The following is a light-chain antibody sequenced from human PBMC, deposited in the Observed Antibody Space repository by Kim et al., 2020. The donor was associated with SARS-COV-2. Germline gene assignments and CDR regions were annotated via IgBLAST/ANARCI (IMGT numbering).Light chain of an antibody. CDR3: QQYGSSPLT. CDR1: QSVANNY. J-gene: IGKJ4*01. Sequence: SAGERATLSCRATQSVANNYLAWYRQKPGQAPRLLIYGASSRATAIPDRFSGSGSGTDFTLNISGLDPEDFAVYYCQQYGSSPLTFGGGTKVDIK. CDR2: GAS. V-gene: IGKV3-20*01.